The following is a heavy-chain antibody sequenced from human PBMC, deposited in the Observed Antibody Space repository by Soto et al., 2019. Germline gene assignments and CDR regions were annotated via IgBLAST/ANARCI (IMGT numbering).Heavy chain of an antibody. Sequence: PGGSLRLSCAASGFTFSSYWMTWARRAPGKGLEWVANIKPDGSEKYYVVSVKGRFTFSRDNAKTSLFLQMNSLRAEDPAMYYCASRPPEVNYYGDFDYWGQGTPVTVSS. D-gene: IGHD3-10*01. CDR3: ASRPPEVNYYGDFDY. V-gene: IGHV3-7*03. CDR1: GFTFSSYW. J-gene: IGHJ4*02. CDR2: IKPDGSEK.